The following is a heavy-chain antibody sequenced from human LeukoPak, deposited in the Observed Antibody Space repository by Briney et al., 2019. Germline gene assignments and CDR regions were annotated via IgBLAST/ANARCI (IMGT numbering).Heavy chain of an antibody. Sequence: ASVKVSCKASGYTFTSYGISWVRQAPGQGLEWMGWISAYNGNTNYAQKLQGRVTMTTDTSTSTAYMELRSLRSDDTAVYYCAREGDSRTKRAGGSASVDYWGQGTLVTVSS. J-gene: IGHJ4*02. CDR3: AREGDSRTKRAGGSASVDY. D-gene: IGHD6-13*01. CDR1: GYTFTSYG. V-gene: IGHV1-18*01. CDR2: ISAYNGNT.